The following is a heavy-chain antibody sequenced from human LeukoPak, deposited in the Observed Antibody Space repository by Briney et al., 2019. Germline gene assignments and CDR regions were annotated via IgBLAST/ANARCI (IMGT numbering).Heavy chain of an antibody. V-gene: IGHV4-31*03. J-gene: IGHJ4*02. CDR1: GGSISRGGYY. D-gene: IGHD3-16*01. CDR2: IYYSGST. Sequence: SETLSLTCTVSGGSISRGGYYWSWIRQHPGKGLQWIGYIYYSGSTYYNPSLKSRVTISVDTSKNQFSLKLSSVTAADTAVYYCARAASAQGGDFDYWGQGTLVTVSS. CDR3: ARAASAQGGDFDY.